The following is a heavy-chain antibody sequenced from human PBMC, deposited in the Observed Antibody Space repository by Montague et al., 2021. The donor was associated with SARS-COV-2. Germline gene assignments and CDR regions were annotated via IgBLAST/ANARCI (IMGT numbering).Heavy chain of an antibody. CDR1: GGSISSSSYY. D-gene: IGHD6-19*01. V-gene: IGHV4-39*07. Sequence: SETLSLTCTVSGGSISSSSYYWGWIRQPPGKGLEWIGEIYHSGSTNYXPSLKSRVTISVDKSKNQFSLKLSSVTAADTAVYYCARVLWQWLATSRGWFDPWGQGTLVTVSS. CDR3: ARVLWQWLATSRGWFDP. J-gene: IGHJ5*02. CDR2: IYHSGST.